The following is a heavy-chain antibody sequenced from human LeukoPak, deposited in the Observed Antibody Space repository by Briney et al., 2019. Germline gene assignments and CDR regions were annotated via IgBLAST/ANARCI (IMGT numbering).Heavy chain of an antibody. CDR1: GYTFTDYY. V-gene: IGHV1-46*01. J-gene: IGHJ4*02. CDR2: INPSGGST. CDR3: ARRTYSSSSSIFDY. Sequence: ASVKVSCKASGYTFTDYYMHWVRQAPGQGLEWMGIINPSGGSTSYAQKLQGRVTMTTDTSTSTASMELRSLRSDDTAVYYCARRTYSSSSSIFDYWGQGTLVTVSS. D-gene: IGHD6-6*01.